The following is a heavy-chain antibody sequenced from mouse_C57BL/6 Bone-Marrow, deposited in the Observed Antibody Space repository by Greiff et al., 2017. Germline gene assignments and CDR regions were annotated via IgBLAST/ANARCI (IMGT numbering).Heavy chain of an antibody. D-gene: IGHD1-1*01. Sequence: QVQLQQPGAELVKPGASVKLSCKASGYTFTSSWMHWVKQRPGQGLEWIGMIHPNSGSTNYNEQFKSKATLTVDKSSSTAFMQLSSLTSEDSAVXYCARRRIITTVVATDYWGQGTTLTVSS. V-gene: IGHV1-64*01. CDR2: IHPNSGST. J-gene: IGHJ2*01. CDR1: GYTFTSSW. CDR3: ARRRIITTVVATDY.